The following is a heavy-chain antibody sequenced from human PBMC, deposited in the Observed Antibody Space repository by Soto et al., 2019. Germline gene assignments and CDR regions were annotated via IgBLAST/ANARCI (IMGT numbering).Heavy chain of an antibody. J-gene: IGHJ4*02. D-gene: IGHD6-13*01. V-gene: IGHV1-3*04. CDR2: INTGNGNT. CDR3: ARDRYTLDSSTWYFDY. Sequence: ASVKVSCKASGYTFTSYAIHWVRQAPGQRLEWMGWINTGNGNTKYSQKFQGRVTITRDTSASTAYMELSSLRSEDTAVYYCARDRYTLDSSTWYFDYRGKGTLVTVST. CDR1: GYTFTSYA.